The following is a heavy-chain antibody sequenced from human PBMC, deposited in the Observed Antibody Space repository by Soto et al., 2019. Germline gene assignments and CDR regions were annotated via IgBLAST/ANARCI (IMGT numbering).Heavy chain of an antibody. V-gene: IGHV3-21*01. D-gene: IGHD6-19*01. CDR2: ISSSSSYI. J-gene: IGHJ3*02. Sequence: GGSLRLSCAASGFTFSSYSMNWVRQAPGKGLGWVSSISSSSSYIYYADSVKGRFTISRDNAKNSLYLQMNSLRAEDTAVYYCARDPTSAAVAGEAFDIWGQGTMVTVSS. CDR1: GFTFSSYS. CDR3: ARDPTSAAVAGEAFDI.